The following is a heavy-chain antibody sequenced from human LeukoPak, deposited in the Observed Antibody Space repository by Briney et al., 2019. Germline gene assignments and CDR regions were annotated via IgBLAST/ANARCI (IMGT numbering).Heavy chain of an antibody. J-gene: IGHJ4*02. CDR1: GGSISSYY. V-gene: IGHV4-59*01. CDR2: IYYSGST. CDR3: ARVGEGGSGCDY. D-gene: IGHD6-19*01. Sequence: PSETLSLTCTVSGGSISSYYWSWIRQPPGKGLEWIGYIYYSGSTNYNPPLKSRVTISVDTSKNQFSLKLSSVTAADTAVYYCARVGEGGSGCDYWGQGTLVTASS.